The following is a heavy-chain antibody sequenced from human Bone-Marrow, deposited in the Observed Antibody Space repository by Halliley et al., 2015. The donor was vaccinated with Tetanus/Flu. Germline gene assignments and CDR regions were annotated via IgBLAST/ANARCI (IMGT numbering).Heavy chain of an antibody. J-gene: IGHJ5*02. CDR2: IRANNGDT. Sequence: QVQLVQSGVEVKKPGASVKVSCKASGNTFTNYGVIWVRQAPGQGLDWMGWIRANNGDTHYTQSLQGRATMTTDTSTNTAYMELRSLRFGDTAVYYCATRDAWGQGTLVPVSP. V-gene: IGHV1-18*01. CDR3: ATRDA. CDR1: GNTFTNYG.